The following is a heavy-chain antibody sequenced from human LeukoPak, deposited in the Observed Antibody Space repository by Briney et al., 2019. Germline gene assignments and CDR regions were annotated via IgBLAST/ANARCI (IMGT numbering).Heavy chain of an antibody. CDR2: INSDGSST. Sequence: GGSLRLSCAASGFTFSSYAMSWVRQAPGKGLVWVSRINSDGSSTSYADSVKGRFTISRDNAKNTLYLQMNSLRAEDTAVYYCARTTYYYDSSGLGYWGQGTLVTVSS. J-gene: IGHJ4*02. CDR1: GFTFSSYA. D-gene: IGHD3-22*01. V-gene: IGHV3-74*01. CDR3: ARTTYYYDSSGLGY.